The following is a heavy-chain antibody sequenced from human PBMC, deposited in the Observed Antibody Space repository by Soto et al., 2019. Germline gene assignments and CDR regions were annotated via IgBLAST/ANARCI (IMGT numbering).Heavy chain of an antibody. CDR1: GGTFSSYA. V-gene: IGHV1-69*01. D-gene: IGHD6-13*01. Sequence: QVQLVQSGAEVKKPGSSVNVSCKASGGTFSSYAISWVRQAPGQGREWMGGISPFFGTANYAQKFQGRVTITADESTITAYMELSSLRSEDKAVYYCARSLAAAGTFRYGMDVWGRGTTVTVSS. CDR2: ISPFFGTA. CDR3: ARSLAAAGTFRYGMDV. J-gene: IGHJ6*04.